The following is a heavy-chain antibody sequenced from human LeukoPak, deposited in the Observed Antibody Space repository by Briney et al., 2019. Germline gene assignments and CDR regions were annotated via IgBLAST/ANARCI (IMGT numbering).Heavy chain of an antibody. CDR1: GYTFTSYY. J-gene: IGHJ4*02. V-gene: IGHV1-2*02. CDR3: ARVVVRDANNYKDY. D-gene: IGHD5-24*01. Sequence: GASVKVSCKASGYTFTSYYMHWVRQAPGQGLEWMGWINPNSGGTNYAQKFQGRVTMTRDTSISTAYMELSRLRSDDTAMYYCARVVVRDANNYKDYWGQGTLVTVSS. CDR2: INPNSGGT.